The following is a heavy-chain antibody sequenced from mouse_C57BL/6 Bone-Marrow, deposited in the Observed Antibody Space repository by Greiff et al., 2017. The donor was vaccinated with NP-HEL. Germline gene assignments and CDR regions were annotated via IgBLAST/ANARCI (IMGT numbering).Heavy chain of an antibody. V-gene: IGHV1-7*01. CDR1: GYTFTSYW. Sequence: QVQLQQSGAELAKPGASVKLSCKASGYTFTSYWMHWVKQRPGQGLEWIGYINPSSGYTKYNQKFKDKATLTADKSSSTAYMQLSSLTDEDSAVYDCARRHYSNYYFDYWGQGTTLTVSS. CDR2: INPSSGYT. CDR3: ARRHYSNYYFDY. J-gene: IGHJ2*01. D-gene: IGHD2-5*01.